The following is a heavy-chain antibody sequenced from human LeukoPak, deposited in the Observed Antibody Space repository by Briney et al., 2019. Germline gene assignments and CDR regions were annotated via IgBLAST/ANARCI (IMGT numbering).Heavy chain of an antibody. J-gene: IGHJ4*02. CDR1: GGTFSSYA. CDR2: IIPIFGTA. V-gene: IGHV1-69*05. D-gene: IGHD6-13*01. CDR3: ARERPPGDSSNWFLEGYFDI. Sequence: ASVKVSCKASGGTFSSYAITWVRQAPGQGLEWMGRIIPIFGTANYAQKFQGRVTITTDESTSTAYMELSTLRSDETAVYYCARERPPGDSSNWFLEGYFDIWGQGTLVTVSS.